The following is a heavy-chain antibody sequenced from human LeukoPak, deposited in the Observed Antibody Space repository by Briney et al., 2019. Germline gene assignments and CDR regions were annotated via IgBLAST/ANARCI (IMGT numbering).Heavy chain of an antibody. CDR3: VKGFDTAMAYFDY. Sequence: GGFLRLSCSASGFTFSSYAMHWVRQAPGKGLEYVSSISSNGGRTYYADSVKGRFTISRDNSKNTLYLQMSSLRAEDTAVYYCVKGFDTAMAYFDYWGQGTLVTVSS. D-gene: IGHD5-18*01. CDR1: GFTFSSYA. CDR2: ISSNGGRT. V-gene: IGHV3-64D*09. J-gene: IGHJ4*02.